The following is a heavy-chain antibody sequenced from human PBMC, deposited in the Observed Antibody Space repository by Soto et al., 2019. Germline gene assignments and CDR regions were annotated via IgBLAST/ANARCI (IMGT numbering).Heavy chain of an antibody. V-gene: IGHV4-34*01. CDR3: ARAPRFTIFGVVTINYGMDV. CDR1: GGSFSGYY. D-gene: IGHD3-3*01. CDR2: INHSVST. Sequence: SETLSLTCAVYGGSFSGYYWSWIRQPPGKGLEWIGEINHSVSTNYNPSLKSRVTISVDTSKNQFSLKLSSVTAADTAVYYCARAPRFTIFGVVTINYGMDVWGDGTTVPVSP. J-gene: IGHJ6*04.